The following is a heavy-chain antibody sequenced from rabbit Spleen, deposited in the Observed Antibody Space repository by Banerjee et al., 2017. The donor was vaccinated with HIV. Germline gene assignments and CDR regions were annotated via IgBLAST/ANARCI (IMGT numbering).Heavy chain of an antibody. Sequence: QSLEGSGGDLVKPGTSLTLTCTASGFSFSSSYYMCWVRQAPGKGLEWIACIYTGSSGSTYYASWAKGRFTISKTSSTTVTLQMTSLTAADTATYFCAREASSGWGVVSFYFNLWGPGPLVTVS. CDR1: GFSFSSSYY. CDR2: IYTGSSGST. D-gene: IGHD4-1*01. CDR3: AREASSGWGVVSFYFNL. J-gene: IGHJ4*01. V-gene: IGHV1S40*01.